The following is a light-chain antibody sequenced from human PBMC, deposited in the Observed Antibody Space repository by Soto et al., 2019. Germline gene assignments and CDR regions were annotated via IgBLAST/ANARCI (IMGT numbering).Light chain of an antibody. V-gene: IGKV3-20*01. J-gene: IGKJ2*01. CDR2: GAS. CDR1: QSVSSSY. Sequence: EIVLTQSPGTLSLSPGDRATLSCRASQSVSSSYLAWYQQKPGQAPRLLIYGASSRATGIQDRFSGSGSGTDFTLTISRLEPEDFAMYYCQQYGSSPPTFGQGTKLEIK. CDR3: QQYGSSPPT.